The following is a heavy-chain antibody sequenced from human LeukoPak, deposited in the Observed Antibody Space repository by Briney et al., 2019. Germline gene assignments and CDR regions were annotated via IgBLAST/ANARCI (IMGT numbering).Heavy chain of an antibody. CDR2: ISAYNGNT. D-gene: IGHD3-22*01. V-gene: IGHV1-18*01. Sequence: GASVKVSCKASDYTFTTYVISWVRQAPGQGLEWMGWISAYNGNTNYAQKLQGRVTMTTDTSTSTAYMELRSLRSDDTAVYYCARDSTLNYYDSSGYTDPTDYWGQGTLVTVSS. CDR3: ARDSTLNYYDSSGYTDPTDY. CDR1: DYTFTTYV. J-gene: IGHJ4*02.